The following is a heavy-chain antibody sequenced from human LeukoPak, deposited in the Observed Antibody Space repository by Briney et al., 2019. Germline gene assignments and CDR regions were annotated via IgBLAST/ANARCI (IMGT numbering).Heavy chain of an antibody. D-gene: IGHD6-6*01. CDR2: ISGSGGST. J-gene: IGHJ6*04. Sequence: GGSLRLSCAASGFTFSSYAMSWFRQAPRKGLEWVSAISGSGGSTYYADSVKGRFTISRDNSKNTLYLQMNSLRAEDTAVYYCAKGASIAAWALPLVWGKGTTVTVSS. V-gene: IGHV3-23*01. CDR3: AKGASIAAWALPLV. CDR1: GFTFSSYA.